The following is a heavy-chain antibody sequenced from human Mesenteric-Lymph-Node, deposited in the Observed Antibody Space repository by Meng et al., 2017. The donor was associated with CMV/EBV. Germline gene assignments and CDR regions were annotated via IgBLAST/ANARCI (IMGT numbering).Heavy chain of an antibody. D-gene: IGHD2-8*02. Sequence: GESLKISCKGSGYSFSDYWIGWVRQMPGKGLEWMGIVYPTDIDGRYSPSFQGQVTISADPSLNTAYLEWTSLEASDTAMYYCARRSPSGGYVPTEMVAGLDQWGQGTLVTVSS. CDR1: GYSFSDYW. J-gene: IGHJ4*02. CDR2: VYPTDIDG. CDR3: ARRSPSGGYVPTEMVAGLDQ. V-gene: IGHV5-51*01.